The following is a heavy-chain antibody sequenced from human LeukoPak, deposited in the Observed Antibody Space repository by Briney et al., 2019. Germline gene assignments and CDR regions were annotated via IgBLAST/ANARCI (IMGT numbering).Heavy chain of an antibody. D-gene: IGHD3-22*01. CDR3: ARALYSSGYYPSFDY. CDR2: ISSSSSYI. J-gene: IGHJ4*02. CDR1: GFTFSSYS. V-gene: IGHV3-21*01. Sequence: GGSLRLSCAASGFTFSSYSMNWVRQAPGKGLEWVSSISSSSSYIYYADSVKGRFTISRDNAKNSLYLQMNSLRAEDTAVYYCARALYSSGYYPSFDYWGQGTLVTVSS.